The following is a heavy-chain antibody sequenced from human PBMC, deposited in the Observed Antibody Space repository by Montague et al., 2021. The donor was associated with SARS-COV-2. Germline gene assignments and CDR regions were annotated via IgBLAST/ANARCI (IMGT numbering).Heavy chain of an antibody. V-gene: IGHV4-39*02. D-gene: IGHD3-3*01. J-gene: IGHJ4*02. CDR3: ARGRSGFFNPLDY. CDR2: IYYTGST. CDR1: DDSITSSTYY. Sequence: SETLSLTCAVSDDSITSSTYYWAWIRQPPGKGLEWIGSIYYTGSTYYNPSLKSRVTMSVDTSKKHFSLNLNSVTAADTAVYYCARGRSGFFNPLDYWGQGTRVTVSS.